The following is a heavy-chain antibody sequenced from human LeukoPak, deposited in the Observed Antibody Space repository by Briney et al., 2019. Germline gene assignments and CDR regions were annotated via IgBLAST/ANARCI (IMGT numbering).Heavy chain of an antibody. D-gene: IGHD3-22*01. V-gene: IGHV3-11*04. Sequence: KPGGSLRLSCAASGFTFSDYYMSGIRQAQGKGLEWVSYISSSGSTIYYADSVKGRFTISRDNAKNSLYLQMNSLRAEDTAVYYCARERDANYYDSSGYYSIRDYWGQGTLVTVSS. CDR1: GFTFSDYY. CDR3: ARERDANYYDSSGYYSIRDY. J-gene: IGHJ4*02. CDR2: ISSSGSTI.